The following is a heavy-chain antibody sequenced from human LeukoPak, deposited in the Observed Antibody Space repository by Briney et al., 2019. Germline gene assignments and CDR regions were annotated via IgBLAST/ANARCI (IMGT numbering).Heavy chain of an antibody. CDR2: VNPNSGGT. J-gene: IGHJ5*02. CDR3: ARGGYYDSSGRFWFDP. V-gene: IGHV1-2*02. Sequence: ASVKVSCKASGYTFTGYYMHWVRPAPGQGLEWMGWVNPNSGGTKYAQKFQGRVTMTRDTSISTAYLELSSLISDDTAVYYCARGGYYDSSGRFWFDPWGQGTLVTVSS. D-gene: IGHD3-22*01. CDR1: GYTFTGYY.